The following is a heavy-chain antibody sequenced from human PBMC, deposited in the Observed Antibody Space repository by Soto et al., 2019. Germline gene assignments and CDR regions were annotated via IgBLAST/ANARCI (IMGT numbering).Heavy chain of an antibody. CDR3: AKDWRESLPGDAFDI. Sequence: QVQLVESGGGVVQPGRSLRLSCAASGFTFSSYGMHWVRQAPGKGLEWEGVITYDGSNKFYADSVKGRFTISRENSKNRLYREMNSLRAEDAAVYYCAKDWRESLPGDAFDIWGQGTMVTVSS. CDR1: GFTFSSYG. J-gene: IGHJ3*02. D-gene: IGHD3-10*01. CDR2: ITYDGSNK. V-gene: IGHV3-30*13.